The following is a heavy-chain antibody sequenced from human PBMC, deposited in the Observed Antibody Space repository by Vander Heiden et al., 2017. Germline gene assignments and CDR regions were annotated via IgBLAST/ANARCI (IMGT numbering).Heavy chain of an antibody. J-gene: IGHJ6*02. D-gene: IGHD5-12*01. CDR3: AREAGYSGYDYYYYYGMDV. V-gene: IGHV3-21*02. Sequence: EVQLVESGRGLVKPGGPLGPACTASGFPFRFDSLSWVRLAPGKGLECFSSISSKGTYIFYADSVKGRFTNSRDNAKNSLSLQMTSLRAEDTAVYYCAREAGYSGYDYYYYYGMDVWGQGTTVTVSS. CDR2: ISSKGTYI. CDR1: GFPFRFDS.